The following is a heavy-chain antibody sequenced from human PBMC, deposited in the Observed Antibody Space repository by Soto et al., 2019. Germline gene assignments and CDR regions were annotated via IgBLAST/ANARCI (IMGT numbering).Heavy chain of an antibody. Sequence: GGSLRLSCAASGFTFSSYAMHWVRQAPGKGLEWVAVISYDGSNKYYADSVKGRFTISRDNSKNTLYLQMNSLRAEDTAVYYCARGYCSGGSCYSHGLFDYWGQGTLVTVSS. CDR3: ARGYCSGGSCYSHGLFDY. D-gene: IGHD2-15*01. J-gene: IGHJ4*02. V-gene: IGHV3-30-3*01. CDR2: ISYDGSNK. CDR1: GFTFSSYA.